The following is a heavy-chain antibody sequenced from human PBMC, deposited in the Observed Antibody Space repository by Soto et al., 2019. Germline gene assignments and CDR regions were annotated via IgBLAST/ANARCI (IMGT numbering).Heavy chain of an antibody. CDR1: GFTFSSYA. V-gene: IGHV3-23*01. D-gene: IGHD6-13*01. CDR2: ISGSGGST. J-gene: IGHJ4*02. CDR3: AKVSALRQQLDEELDY. Sequence: HPGGSLRLSCAASGFTFSSYAMSWVRQAPGKGLEWVSAISGSGGSTYYADSVKGRFTISRDNSKNTLYLQMNSLRAEDTAVYYCAKVSALRQQLDEELDYRGQGTLVTVSS.